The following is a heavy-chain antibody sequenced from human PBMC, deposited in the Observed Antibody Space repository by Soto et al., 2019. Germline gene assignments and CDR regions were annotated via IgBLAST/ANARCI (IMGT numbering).Heavy chain of an antibody. J-gene: IGHJ4*02. CDR1: GFTFSSYA. D-gene: IGHD3-10*01. CDR2: ISSSSSYI. Sequence: PGGSLRLSCAASGFTFSSYAMSWVRQAPGKGLEWVSSISSSSSYIYYADSVKGRFTISRDNAKNSLYLQMNSLRAEDTAVYYCARERDYGSGTYFDYWGQGTLVTVSS. V-gene: IGHV3-21*01. CDR3: ARERDYGSGTYFDY.